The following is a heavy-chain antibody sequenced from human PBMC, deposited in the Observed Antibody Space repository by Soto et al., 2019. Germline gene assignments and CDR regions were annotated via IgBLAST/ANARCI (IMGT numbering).Heavy chain of an antibody. CDR2: IIPLFGTA. J-gene: IGHJ4*02. D-gene: IGHD2-21*01. CDR3: ATELGDNPASPFDS. CDR1: GVTFSSET. Sequence: QVQLVQSGAEVKKPGSSVKVSCKASGVTFSSETISWVRQAPGQGLEWGGGIIPLFGTANYAQKFQGRVTSTADESTSTLYIELSSLRSDDTAVHYCATELGDNPASPFDSWGQGNLVTVSS. V-gene: IGHV1-69*01.